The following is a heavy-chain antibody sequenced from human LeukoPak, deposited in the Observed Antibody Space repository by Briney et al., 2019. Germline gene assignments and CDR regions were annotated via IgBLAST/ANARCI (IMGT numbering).Heavy chain of an antibody. D-gene: IGHD2-2*01. CDR2: IYHSGST. Sequence: SETLSLTCTVSGYSLSSGYYWGWIRQPPGKGLEWIGSIYHSGSTYYNPSLKSRVTISVDTSKNQFSLKLSSVTAADTAVYYCARALAVAVPAANNWFDPWGQGTLVTVSS. V-gene: IGHV4-38-2*02. CDR3: ARALAVAVPAANNWFDP. J-gene: IGHJ5*02. CDR1: GYSLSSGYY.